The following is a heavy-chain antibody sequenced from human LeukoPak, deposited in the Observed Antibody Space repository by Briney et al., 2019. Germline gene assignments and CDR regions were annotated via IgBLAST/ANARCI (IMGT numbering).Heavy chain of an antibody. CDR1: GFTFSDYY. D-gene: IGHD6-19*01. V-gene: IGHV3-11*01. CDR2: ISSSGSTI. J-gene: IGHJ4*02. CDR3: ARDIDRYSSGWGRGGY. Sequence: GGSLRLSCAASGFTFSDYYMSWIRQAPGKGLEWVSYISSSGSTIYYADSEKGRFTISRDNAKNSLYLQMNSLRAEDTAVYYCARDIDRYSSGWGRGGYWGQGTLVTVSS.